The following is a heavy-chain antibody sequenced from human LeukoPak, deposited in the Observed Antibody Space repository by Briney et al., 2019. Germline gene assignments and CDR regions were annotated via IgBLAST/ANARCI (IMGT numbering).Heavy chain of an antibody. V-gene: IGHV3-53*01. CDR1: GFTVSSNY. CDR3: ASVAHDYGDYGGMDV. D-gene: IGHD4-17*01. CDR2: IYSGGSK. J-gene: IGHJ6*04. Sequence: GGSLRLSCAASGFTVSSNYMSWVRQAPGKGLEWVSVIYSGGSKYYADPVKGRFIISRDNSKNTLYLQMNSLRAEDTAVYYCASVAHDYGDYGGMDVWGKGTTVTVSS.